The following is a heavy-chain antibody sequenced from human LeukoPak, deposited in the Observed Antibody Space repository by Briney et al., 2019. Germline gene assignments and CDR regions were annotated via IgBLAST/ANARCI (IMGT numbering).Heavy chain of an antibody. V-gene: IGHV1-2*02. CDR3: ARDLYGGTSATFDY. J-gene: IGHJ4*02. CDR1: GYTFTGYY. CDR2: INPNSGGT. D-gene: IGHD4-23*01. Sequence: ASVKVSCKASGYTFTGYYMHWVRQAPGQGLEWMGWINPNSGGTYYAQKFQGRVTMTSDTSISTAHMELSRLRSDNTAVYYCARDLYGGTSATFDYWGQGTLVTVSP.